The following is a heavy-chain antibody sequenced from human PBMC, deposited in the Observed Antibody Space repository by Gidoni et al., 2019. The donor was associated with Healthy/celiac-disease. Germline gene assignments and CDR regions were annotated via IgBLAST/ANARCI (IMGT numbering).Heavy chain of an antibody. Sequence: QVQLVESGGGVVQPGRSLRLSCPASGLTFSSYGMHWVRQDPGTGLEWVAVISYDGSNKYYADSVKGRFTISRDNSKNTLYRQMNSLRAEDTAVYYCAKPRGSSYKWGILDYWGQGTLVTVSS. J-gene: IGHJ4*02. CDR3: AKPRGSSYKWGILDY. CDR2: ISYDGSNK. D-gene: IGHD6-13*01. CDR1: GLTFSSYG. V-gene: IGHV3-30*18.